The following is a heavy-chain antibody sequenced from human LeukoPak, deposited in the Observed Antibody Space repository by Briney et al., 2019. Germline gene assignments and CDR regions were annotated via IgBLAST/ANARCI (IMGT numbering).Heavy chain of an antibody. J-gene: IGHJ4*02. CDR3: ASTNPFDY. CDR2: INHSGST. D-gene: IGHD1-14*01. Sequence: PSQTLSLTCTVSGGSISSGGYYWSWIRQPPEKGLEWIGEINHSGSTNYNPSLKSRVTISVDTSKNQFSLKLSSVTAADTAVYYCASTNPFDYWGQGTLVTVSS. V-gene: IGHV4-30-2*01. CDR1: GGSISSGGYY.